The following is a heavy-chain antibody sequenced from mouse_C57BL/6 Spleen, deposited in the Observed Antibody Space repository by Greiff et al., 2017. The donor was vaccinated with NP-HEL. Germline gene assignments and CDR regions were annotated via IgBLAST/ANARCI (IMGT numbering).Heavy chain of an antibody. V-gene: IGHV1-56*01. D-gene: IGHD3-1*01. CDR1: GYTFTSHW. J-gene: IGHJ3*01. CDR2: IFPGSGRT. CDR3: ARRAALVGRFAY. Sequence: VQLQQSGPELVRPGASVKISCKAPGYTFTSHWMQWVRQRPGQGLEWIGEIFPGSGRTYYNEKFKGKATLTVDTSSSTAYMQLSTLTTEDAAVYFCARRAALVGRFAYWGQGTLVTVSA.